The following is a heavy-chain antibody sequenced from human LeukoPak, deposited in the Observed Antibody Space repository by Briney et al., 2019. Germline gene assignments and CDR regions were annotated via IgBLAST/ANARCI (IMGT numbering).Heavy chain of an antibody. D-gene: IGHD6-13*01. Sequence: ASVKVSCKASGFTFTGYYMHWVRQAPGQGLEWMGWINPNSGGTNYAQKFQGWVTMTRDTSISIAYMELSRLRSDDTAVYYCARDVAIAAADRYYYYGMDVWGQGTTVTVSS. CDR2: INPNSGGT. CDR3: ARDVAIAAADRYYYYGMDV. J-gene: IGHJ6*02. CDR1: GFTFTGYY. V-gene: IGHV1-2*04.